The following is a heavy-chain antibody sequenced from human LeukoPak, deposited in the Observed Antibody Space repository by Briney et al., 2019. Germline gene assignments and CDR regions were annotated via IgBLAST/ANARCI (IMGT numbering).Heavy chain of an antibody. CDR3: ARTTEGGYTYDYFYYYYMDV. V-gene: IGHV4-34*01. D-gene: IGHD5-18*01. CDR2: INHSGST. CDR1: GFIFSSYS. J-gene: IGHJ6*03. Sequence: GSLRLSCAVSGFIFSSYSMNWVRQAPGKGLEWIGEINHSGSTNYNPSLKSRVTMSVDTSKNQFSLKLNSVTAADTAVYYCARTTEGGYTYDYFYYYYMDVWGKGTTVTISS.